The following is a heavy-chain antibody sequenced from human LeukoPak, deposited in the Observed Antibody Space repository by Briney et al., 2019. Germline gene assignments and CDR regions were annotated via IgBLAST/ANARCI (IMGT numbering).Heavy chain of an antibody. Sequence: GGSLRLSCAASGFTFSSYEMNWVRQAPGKGLEWVSYISSSGSTIYYADSLKGRFTISRDSAKNSLYLQMNRLRAEDTAVYYCARQTYYYDSSGYNWGQGTLVTVSS. CDR3: ARQTYYYDSSGYN. CDR2: ISSSGSTI. D-gene: IGHD3-22*01. V-gene: IGHV3-48*03. J-gene: IGHJ4*02. CDR1: GFTFSSYE.